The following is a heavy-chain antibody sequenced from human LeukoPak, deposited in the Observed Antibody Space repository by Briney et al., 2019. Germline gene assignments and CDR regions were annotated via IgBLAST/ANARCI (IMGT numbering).Heavy chain of an antibody. CDR1: GFTFSSYW. CDR2: INSDGSST. D-gene: IGHD3-22*01. J-gene: IGHJ4*02. CDR3: ARAGWEYYYDSSGLYYFDY. Sequence: GSLRLSCAASGFTFSSYWMHWVRQAPGKGLVWVSRINSDGSSTSYADSVKGRFTISRDNAKNTLYLQMNSLRAEDTAVYYCARAGWEYYYDSSGLYYFDYWGQGTLVTVSS. V-gene: IGHV3-74*01.